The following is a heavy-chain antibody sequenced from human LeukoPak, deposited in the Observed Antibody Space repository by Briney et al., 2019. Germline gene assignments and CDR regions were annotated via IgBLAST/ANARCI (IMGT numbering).Heavy chain of an antibody. CDR3: ARGYRYSSGFYDY. CDR2: IWYDGSNK. Sequence: GRSLRLSCAASGFTFSSYGMHWVRQAPGKGLEWVAVIWYDGSNKYYADSVKGRFTISRDNSKNTLYLQMNSLRAEDTAVYYCARGYRYSSGFYDYWGQGTLVTVSS. V-gene: IGHV3-33*01. CDR1: GFTFSSYG. D-gene: IGHD6-19*01. J-gene: IGHJ4*02.